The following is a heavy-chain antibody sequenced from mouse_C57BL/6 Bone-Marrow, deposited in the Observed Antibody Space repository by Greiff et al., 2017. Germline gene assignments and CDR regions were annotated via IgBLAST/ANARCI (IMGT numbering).Heavy chain of an antibody. CDR3: ARNLAYYSFMDY. CDR1: GYTFTSYG. D-gene: IGHD2-10*01. Sequence: QVQLKESGAELARPGASVKLSCKASGYTFTSYGISWVKQRTGQGLEWIGEIYPRSGNTYYNEKFKGKATLTADKSSSTAYMGLRSLTSEDSAVYVCARNLAYYSFMDYWGQGTSVTVSS. CDR2: IYPRSGNT. J-gene: IGHJ4*01. V-gene: IGHV1-81*01.